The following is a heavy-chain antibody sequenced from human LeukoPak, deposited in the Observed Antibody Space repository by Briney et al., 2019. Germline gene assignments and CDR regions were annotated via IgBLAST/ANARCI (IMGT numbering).Heavy chain of an antibody. Sequence: GGSLRLSCAASGFTFGNYGMHWVRQAPGKGLEWVAVISFDGKNKYYADSVKGRFTVSKDNSKNTLYLQMNSLRVEDTAVYYCVKDSKRVGATFESPSGFDDWGQGTLVTVSS. D-gene: IGHD1-26*01. CDR2: ISFDGKNK. CDR3: VKDSKRVGATFESPSGFDD. J-gene: IGHJ4*02. CDR1: GFTFGNYG. V-gene: IGHV3-30*18.